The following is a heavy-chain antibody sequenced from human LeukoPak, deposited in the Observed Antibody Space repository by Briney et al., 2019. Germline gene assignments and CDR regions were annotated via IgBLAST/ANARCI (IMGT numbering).Heavy chain of an antibody. V-gene: IGHV3-23*01. J-gene: IGHJ4*02. CDR1: GFTFSSYA. D-gene: IGHD2/OR15-2a*01. CDR2: ISGSGGST. Sequence: GGSLRLSCAASGFTFSSYAMSWVRQAPGKGLEWVSAISGSGGSTYYADSVKGRFTISRDNSKNTLYLQMNSLRAEDTAVYYCAKVRAIGPRFDYFGYWGQGTLVTVSS. CDR3: AKVRAIGPRFDYFGY.